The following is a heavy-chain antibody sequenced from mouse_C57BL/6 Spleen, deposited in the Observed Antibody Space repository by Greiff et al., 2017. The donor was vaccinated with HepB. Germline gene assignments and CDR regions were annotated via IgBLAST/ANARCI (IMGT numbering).Heavy chain of an antibody. CDR3: ARKLRRDYFDY. CDR2: IDPSDSYT. J-gene: IGHJ2*01. Sequence: QVQLQQPGAELVKPGASVKLSCKASGYTFTSYWMQWVKQRPGQGLEWIGEIDPSDSYTNYNQKFKGKATLTVDTSSSTAYMQLSSLTSEDSAVYYCARKLRRDYFDYWGQGTTLTVSS. D-gene: IGHD1-1*01. CDR1: GYTFTSYW. V-gene: IGHV1-50*01.